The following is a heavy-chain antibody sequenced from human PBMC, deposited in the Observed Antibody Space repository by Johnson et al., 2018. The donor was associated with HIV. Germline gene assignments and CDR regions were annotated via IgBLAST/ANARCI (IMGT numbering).Heavy chain of an antibody. D-gene: IGHD5-18*01. CDR3: TSTWRIPGVPST. V-gene: IGHV3-15*01. J-gene: IGHJ3*01. CDR2: IKSKTDGGTT. CDR1: GFTFSNAW. Sequence: MLLVESGGGLVKPGGSLRLSCAVSGFTFSNAWMSWVRQAPGKGLGWVGRIKSKTDGGTTDYAAPVKGRFTISRDDSKNTLYLQMNSLKTEDTAVYYCTSTWRIPGVPSTWGQGTMVTVSS.